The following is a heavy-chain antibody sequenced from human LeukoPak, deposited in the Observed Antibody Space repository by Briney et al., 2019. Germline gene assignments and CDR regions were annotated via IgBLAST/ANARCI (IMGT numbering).Heavy chain of an antibody. J-gene: IGHJ4*02. CDR1: GGSFSGYY. Sequence: SETLSLTCAVYGGSFSGYYWSWIRQPPGKGLEWIGEINHSGSTNYNPSLKSRVTISVDTSKNQFSLKLSSVTAADTAVYYCARGRRGPYYWGQGTLVTVSS. CDR2: INHSGST. CDR3: ARGRRGPYY. V-gene: IGHV4-34*01. D-gene: IGHD3-10*01.